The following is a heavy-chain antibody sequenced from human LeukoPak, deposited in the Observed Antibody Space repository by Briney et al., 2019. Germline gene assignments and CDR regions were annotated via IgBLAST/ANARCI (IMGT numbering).Heavy chain of an antibody. Sequence: GGSLRLSCAASGFTFSNYAMSWVRQAPGKGLEWVSTLSGTGGSTYYADSVKGRFTISRDNSKNTLYLQMNSLRAEDTAVYYCAKGDGIVVVVAATLDGSLDYWGQGTLVTVSS. CDR1: GFTFSNYA. CDR2: LSGTGGST. D-gene: IGHD2-15*01. J-gene: IGHJ4*02. CDR3: AKGDGIVVVVAATLDGSLDY. V-gene: IGHV3-23*01.